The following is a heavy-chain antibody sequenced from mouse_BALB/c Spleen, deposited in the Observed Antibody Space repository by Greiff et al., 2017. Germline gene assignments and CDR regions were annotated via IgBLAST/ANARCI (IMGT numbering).Heavy chain of an antibody. CDR2: ISYSGST. CDR1: GYSITSDYA. CDR3: ARDYGDYFDD. Sequence: VQLKESGPGLVKPSQSLSLTCTVTGYSITSDYAWNWIRQFPGNKLEWMGYISYSGSTSYNPSLKSRISITRDTSKNQFFLQLNSVTTEDTATYYCARDYGDYFDDWGQGTTLTVSS. J-gene: IGHJ2*01. D-gene: IGHD1-2*01. V-gene: IGHV3-2*02.